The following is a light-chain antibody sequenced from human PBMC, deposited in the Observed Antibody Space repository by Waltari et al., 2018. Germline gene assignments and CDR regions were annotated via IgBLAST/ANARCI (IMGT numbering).Light chain of an antibody. J-gene: IGLJ2*01. CDR2: EVS. Sequence: QSALTQPASVSGSPGQSLTISCTGPSHDIGSYDFVSWYQQHPGKAPKLLIYEVSDRPSGISYRFSASKSGNTASLTISGLQAEDDATYYCSSYTTITTQVFGGGTKLTVL. CDR1: SHDIGSYDF. V-gene: IGLV2-14*01. CDR3: SSYTTITTQV.